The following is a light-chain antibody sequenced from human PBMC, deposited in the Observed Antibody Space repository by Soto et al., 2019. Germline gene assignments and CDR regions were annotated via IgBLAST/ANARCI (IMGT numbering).Light chain of an antibody. Sequence: EIVMTQSPATLSVSPGERATLSCRASQSVSSNLAWYQQKPDQAPKLLIYGASTRATGIPARFSGSGSGTEFPLTISSLQSEDFAVYCCQQYNTWPPWTFGQGTKVEIK. J-gene: IGKJ1*01. CDR1: QSVSSN. V-gene: IGKV3-15*01. CDR2: GAS. CDR3: QQYNTWPPWT.